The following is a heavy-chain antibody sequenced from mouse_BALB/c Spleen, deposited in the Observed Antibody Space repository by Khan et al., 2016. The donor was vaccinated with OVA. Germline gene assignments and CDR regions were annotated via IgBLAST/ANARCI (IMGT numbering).Heavy chain of an antibody. D-gene: IGHD2-3*01. J-gene: IGHJ4*01. V-gene: IGHV3-2*02. CDR1: GYSITSDYA. Sequence: DVKLQESGPGLVKPSQSLSLTCTVTGYSITSDYAWNWIRQFPGNKLEWMGYISSSGSTNYNPALQSRISITRDTSKNQFFLQLNSVTTDDTATYYCARDGSSYNYAMDDWGQETSGTVSS. CDR3: ARDGSSYNYAMDD. CDR2: ISSSGST.